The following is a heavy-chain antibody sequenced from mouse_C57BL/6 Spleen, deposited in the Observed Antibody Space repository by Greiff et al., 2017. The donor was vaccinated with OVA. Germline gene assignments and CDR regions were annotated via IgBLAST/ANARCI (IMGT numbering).Heavy chain of an antibody. V-gene: IGHV1-64*01. Sequence: QVQLQQPGAELVKPGASVKLSCKASGYTFTSYWMHWVKQRPGQGLEWIGMIHPNSGSTNYNEKFKSKATLTVDKSSSTAYMQLSSLTSEDSAVYYCARDPYDYGSSHWYVDVWGTGTTVTVSS. CDR2: IHPNSGST. CDR1: GYTFTSYW. J-gene: IGHJ1*03. CDR3: ARDPYDYGSSHWYVDV. D-gene: IGHD1-1*01.